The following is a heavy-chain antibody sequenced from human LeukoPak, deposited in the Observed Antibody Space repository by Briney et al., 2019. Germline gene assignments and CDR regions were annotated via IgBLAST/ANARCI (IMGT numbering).Heavy chain of an antibody. J-gene: IGHJ6*03. CDR2: ISYDGSNK. CDR1: GFTFSSYA. CDR3: ARASGYDPQHYYYYYMDV. V-gene: IGHV3-30*04. D-gene: IGHD5-12*01. Sequence: GSLRLSCAASGFTFSSYAMHWVRQAPGKGLEWVAVISYDGSNKYYADSVKGRFTISRDNSKNTLYLQMNSLRAEDTAVYYCARASGYDPQHYYYYYMDVWGKGTTVTVSS.